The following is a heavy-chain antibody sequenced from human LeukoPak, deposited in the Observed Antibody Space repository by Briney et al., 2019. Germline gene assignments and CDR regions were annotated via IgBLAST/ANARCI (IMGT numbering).Heavy chain of an antibody. V-gene: IGHV5-51*01. Sequence: GESLKISGQASGYTFTNHWVAWVRQVPGKGLEWLGIVNPYDADPRYGPSFESQVTNSADKSINTAFPQCRSLKASDTAIYFCARGTGGYQYDYWGQGIRVIAS. CDR1: GYTFTNHW. CDR2: VNPYDADP. J-gene: IGHJ4*02. D-gene: IGHD2-2*01. CDR3: ARGTGGYQYDY.